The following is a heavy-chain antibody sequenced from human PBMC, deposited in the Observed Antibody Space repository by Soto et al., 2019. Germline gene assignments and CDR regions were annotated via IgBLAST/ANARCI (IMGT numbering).Heavy chain of an antibody. D-gene: IGHD3-3*01. CDR2: IYYSGST. CDR3: ARVRDFWSGRAHYGMDV. J-gene: IGHJ6*02. Sequence: SETLPVTCTVSGGSISSSSYYWGWIRQPPGKGLEWIGSIYYSGSTYYNPSLKSRVTISVDTSKNQFSLKLSSVTAADTAVYYCARVRDFWSGRAHYGMDVWYPVTTFSVSS. CDR1: GGSISSSSYY. V-gene: IGHV4-39*01.